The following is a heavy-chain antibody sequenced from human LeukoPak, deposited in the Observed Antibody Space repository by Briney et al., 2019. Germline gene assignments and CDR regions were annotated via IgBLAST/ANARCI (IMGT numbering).Heavy chain of an antibody. J-gene: IGHJ4*02. D-gene: IGHD3-16*02. Sequence: SETLSLTCAVSGYSISSGYYWGWFRQTPGRGLEWIASISHSGSPYYNPSLKSRVTISEDLSRNVFSLTLNSVTAADAAVYYCAREGRENIAIGVDWGQGALVTVSS. CDR3: AREGRENIAIGVD. V-gene: IGHV4-38-2*02. CDR1: GYSISSGYY. CDR2: ISHSGSP.